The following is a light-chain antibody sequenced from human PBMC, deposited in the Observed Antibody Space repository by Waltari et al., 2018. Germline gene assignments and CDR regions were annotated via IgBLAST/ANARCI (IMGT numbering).Light chain of an antibody. CDR3: CSYAGSYTWV. Sequence: QSALTQPASVSGSPGQSITISCTGTSSDVGNYNLFSWYQQSPGKAPKVMIYDDNRRPSGVSDRFSGSKSGNTASLTISGVQAEDEADYYCCSYAGSYTWVFGGGTKLTVL. CDR1: SSDVGNYNL. V-gene: IGLV2-23*01. J-gene: IGLJ3*02. CDR2: DDN.